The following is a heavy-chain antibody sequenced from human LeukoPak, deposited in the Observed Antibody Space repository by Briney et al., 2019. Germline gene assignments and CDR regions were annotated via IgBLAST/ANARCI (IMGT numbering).Heavy chain of an antibody. V-gene: IGHV4-39*07. D-gene: IGHD6-13*01. CDR2: IYHSGST. J-gene: IGHJ4*02. CDR1: GGSISTSSYY. CDR3: ARGQQLVQVVDY. Sequence: SETLSLTCTVSGGSISTSSYYWGWIRQPPGKGLEWIGSIYHSGSTSYNPSLKSRVTISVDTSKNQFSLKLSSVTAADTAVYYCARGQQLVQVVDYWGQGTLVTVSS.